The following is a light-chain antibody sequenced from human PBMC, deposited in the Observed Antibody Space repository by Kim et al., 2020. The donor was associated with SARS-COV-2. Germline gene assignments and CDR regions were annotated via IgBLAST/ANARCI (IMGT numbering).Light chain of an antibody. J-gene: IGLJ2*01. CDR2: DNN. CDR3: ETWDSSLTAVL. V-gene: IGLV1-51*01. CDR1: SSNIGNNY. Sequence: GQKVTISGSGSSSNIGNNYVSWYQHLPGTAPKLLIYDNNNRPSGIPDRFSGSKSGTSATLGITGLQTGDEADYYCETWDSSLTAVLFGGGTQLTVL.